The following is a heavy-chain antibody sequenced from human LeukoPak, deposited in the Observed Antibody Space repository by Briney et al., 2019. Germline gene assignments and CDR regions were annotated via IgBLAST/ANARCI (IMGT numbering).Heavy chain of an antibody. Sequence: SETLSLTCAVYGGSFSGYYWSWIRQPPGKGLEWIGEINHSGSTNYNPSLKSRVTISVDTSKNQFSLKLSSVTAADTAVYYCARDRTQPETGDLYYYGMDVWGQGTTVTVSS. CDR2: INHSGST. CDR3: ARDRTQPETGDLYYYGMDV. D-gene: IGHD7-27*01. V-gene: IGHV4-34*01. CDR1: GGSFSGYY. J-gene: IGHJ6*02.